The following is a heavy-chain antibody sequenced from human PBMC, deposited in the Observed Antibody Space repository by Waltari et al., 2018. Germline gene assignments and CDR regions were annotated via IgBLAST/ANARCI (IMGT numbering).Heavy chain of an antibody. CDR2: IYYSGST. CDR3: ASSLFLGSAFDY. V-gene: IGHV4-59*02. Sequence: QVQLQESGPGLVKPSETLFLTCTVSGASVKSYYWSWIRQTPAKGLEWIGYIYYSGSTTPHPSRKSLVTISVDTSKNQVSLKLIAVTAADTSVYYCASSLFLGSAFDYWGQGTLVTVSS. CDR1: GASVKSYY. J-gene: IGHJ4*02. D-gene: IGHD3-3*01.